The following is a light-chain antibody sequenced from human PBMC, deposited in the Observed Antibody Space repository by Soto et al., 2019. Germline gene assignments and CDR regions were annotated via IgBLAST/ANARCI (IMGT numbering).Light chain of an antibody. J-gene: IGLJ3*02. CDR3: AAWNASVWV. Sequence: QPVLTQPPSASGTPGQRVTISCSGSSSNIGSNYVYWYQQLPGTAPKLIIYRNSQRPSGVPDRFSGSKSGTSASLGISGLRSEDEADYYCAAWNASVWVFGGGTKLTVL. CDR1: SSNIGSNY. CDR2: RNS. V-gene: IGLV1-47*01.